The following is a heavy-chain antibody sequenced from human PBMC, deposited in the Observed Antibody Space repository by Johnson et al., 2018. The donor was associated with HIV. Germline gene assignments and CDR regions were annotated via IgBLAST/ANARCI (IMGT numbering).Heavy chain of an antibody. CDR2: MWYDGSNK. D-gene: IGHD6-13*01. Sequence: QMLLVESGGGVVQPGRSLRLSCAASGFTFSTYGMHWVRQAPGKGLEWVAVMWYDGSNKYYADSVKGRFTISRDNSKNTLYLQMNSLRAEDTAVYYCAKDQWSSRWTNDAFDFWGQGTMVTVSS. CDR3: AKDQWSSRWTNDAFDF. V-gene: IGHV3-33*06. J-gene: IGHJ3*01. CDR1: GFTFSTYG.